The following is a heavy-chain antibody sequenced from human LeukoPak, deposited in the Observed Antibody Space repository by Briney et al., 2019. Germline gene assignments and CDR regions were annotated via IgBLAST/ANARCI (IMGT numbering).Heavy chain of an antibody. Sequence: SETLSLTCAVYGGSFSGYYWSWIRQPPGKGLEWIGEINHSGSTNYNPSLKSRVTISVDTSKNQFSLNLSSVTAADTAVYYCARRIWYHDILTAYNIWGQGTPVAVSS. CDR1: GGSFSGYY. CDR3: ARRIWYHDILTAYNI. V-gene: IGHV4-34*01. CDR2: INHSGST. J-gene: IGHJ4*02. D-gene: IGHD3-9*01.